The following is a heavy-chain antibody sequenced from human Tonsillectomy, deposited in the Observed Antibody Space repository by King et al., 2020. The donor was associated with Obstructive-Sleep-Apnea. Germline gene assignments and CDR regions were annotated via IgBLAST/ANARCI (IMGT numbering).Heavy chain of an antibody. CDR2: IYPGDSVT. Sequence: VQLVQSGAEVKKPGESLKISCESSGYRFTTYWNGWVRQMPGKGLEWIGIIYPGDSVTRYSPSFQGQVSLSPHKSISPAYLHWSSLQASDTAMYYGARLWNADRPDNYYYYGVDVWGQGTTVTVSS. J-gene: IGHJ6*02. CDR3: ARLWNADRPDNYYYYGVDV. D-gene: IGHD1-1*01. V-gene: IGHV5-51*01. CDR1: GYRFTTYW.